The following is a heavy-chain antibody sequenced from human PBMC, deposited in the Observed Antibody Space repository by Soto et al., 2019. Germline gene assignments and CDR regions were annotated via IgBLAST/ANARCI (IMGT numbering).Heavy chain of an antibody. V-gene: IGHV1-2*04. CDR3: ARGPSNTAAPYYFDY. CDR2: INPNSGGT. Sequence: ASVKVSCKASGYTFTVYYMHWVRQAPGQGLEWMGWINPNSGGTNYAQKFQGWVTMTRDTSISTAYMELSRLRSDDTAVYYCARGPSNTAAPYYFDYWGQGTLVTVSS. J-gene: IGHJ4*02. D-gene: IGHD5-18*01. CDR1: GYTFTVYY.